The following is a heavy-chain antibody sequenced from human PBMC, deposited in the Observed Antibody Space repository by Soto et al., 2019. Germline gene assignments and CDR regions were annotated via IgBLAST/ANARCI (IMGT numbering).Heavy chain of an antibody. CDR3: ARLRYGSGTHYSDY. D-gene: IGHD3-10*01. CDR1: GGTLSTYP. Sequence: SVKVSCMASGGTLSTYPINWVRQAPGQGLEWVGGIIPVFGTPNYAQKFQGRVTMTADESTSTVYMELSSLRSEDTAVYYCARLRYGSGTHYSDYWGQGTLVTVSS. J-gene: IGHJ4*02. V-gene: IGHV1-69*13. CDR2: IIPVFGTP.